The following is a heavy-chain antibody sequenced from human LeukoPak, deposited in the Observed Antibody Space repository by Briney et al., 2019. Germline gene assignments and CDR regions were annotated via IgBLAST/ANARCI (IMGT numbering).Heavy chain of an antibody. CDR2: IFHSGST. J-gene: IGHJ5*02. CDR1: GYSLSSGYY. Sequence: PSETLSLTCAVSGYSLSSGYYWGWFRQPPGKGLEWIGSIFHSGSTYYNPSLKSRVTISVDTSKNQFSLKLSSVTAADTAVYYCARDRWYDILSGYYGRSANWFDAWGQGTLVTVSS. CDR3: ARDRWYDILSGYYGRSANWFDA. V-gene: IGHV4-38-2*02. D-gene: IGHD3-9*01.